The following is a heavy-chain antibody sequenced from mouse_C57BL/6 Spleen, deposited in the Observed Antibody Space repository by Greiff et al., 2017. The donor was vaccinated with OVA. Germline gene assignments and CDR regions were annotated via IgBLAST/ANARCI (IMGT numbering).Heavy chain of an antibody. CDR2: IDPSDSYT. Sequence: QVQLQQPGAELVKPGASVKLSCKASGYTFTSYWMQWVKQRPGQGLEWIGEIDPSDSYTNYNQKFKGKATLTVDTSSSTAYMQLSSLTSEDSAVYYCARGSPFAYWGQGTLLTVSA. J-gene: IGHJ3*01. D-gene: IGHD1-1*02. CDR1: GYTFTSYW. CDR3: ARGSPFAY. V-gene: IGHV1-50*01.